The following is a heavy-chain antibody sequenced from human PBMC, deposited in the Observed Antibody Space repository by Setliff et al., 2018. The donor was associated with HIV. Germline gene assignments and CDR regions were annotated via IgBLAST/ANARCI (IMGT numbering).Heavy chain of an antibody. Sequence: PSETLSLTCSVSGGSISTYHWSWIRQPPGKGLEWIGYIYKSGSTNYSPSLKSRVTISPGTSRNRFSLRLSSVTAADSAVYYCARQGAVTGHSFDFWGQGALVTVSS. D-gene: IGHD6-19*01. CDR1: GGSISTYH. V-gene: IGHV4-59*08. CDR2: IYKSGST. CDR3: ARQGAVTGHSFDF. J-gene: IGHJ4*02.